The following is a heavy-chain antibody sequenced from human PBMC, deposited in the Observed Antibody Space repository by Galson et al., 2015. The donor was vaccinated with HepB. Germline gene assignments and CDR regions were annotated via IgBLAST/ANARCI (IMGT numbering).Heavy chain of an antibody. CDR1: EYTFTNYF. CDR2: INPTAGNT. J-gene: IGHJ3*02. CDR3: ARDRAHGYGDQLHAFDI. Sequence: SVKVSCKASEYTFTNYFLHWIRQAPGQGLEWLGNINPTAGNTNYAQNFQDRLSLTRDTSTSTIYMELSSLKSDDTAVYYCARDRAHGYGDQLHAFDIWGQGTMVTVSS. V-gene: IGHV1-46*01. D-gene: IGHD5-18*01.